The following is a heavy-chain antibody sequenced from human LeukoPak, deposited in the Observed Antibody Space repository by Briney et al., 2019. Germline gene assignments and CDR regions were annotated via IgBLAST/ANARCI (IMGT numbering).Heavy chain of an antibody. CDR2: INPSGGDT. CDR1: GYILSSYN. J-gene: IGHJ4*02. V-gene: IGHV1-46*01. D-gene: IGHD2-21*02. Sequence: ASVKVSCKASGYILSSYNMHWVRQAPGQGLEWLGIINPSGGDTKYAQKFQGRVTLTRDKSTSTVYMEWSSLTSDDTAVYYCARTYCAEDCSIRYFDYWGQGTLVTVSS. CDR3: ARTYCAEDCSIRYFDY.